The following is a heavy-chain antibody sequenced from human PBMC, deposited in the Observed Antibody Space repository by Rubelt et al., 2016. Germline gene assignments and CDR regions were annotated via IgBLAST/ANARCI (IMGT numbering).Heavy chain of an antibody. J-gene: IGHJ4*02. CDR2: IWYDGSNK. CDR3: ARAKSGYSYGYFDY. V-gene: IGHV3-33*01. Sequence: QVQLVESGGGVVQPGRSLRLSCAASGFTFSSYGVHWVRQAPGKGLEWVAVIWYDGSNKYYADSVKGRFTISRDNSKNTLYLQMNSLRAEDTAVYYCARAKSGYSYGYFDYWGQGTLVTVSS. D-gene: IGHD5-18*01. CDR1: GFTFSSYG.